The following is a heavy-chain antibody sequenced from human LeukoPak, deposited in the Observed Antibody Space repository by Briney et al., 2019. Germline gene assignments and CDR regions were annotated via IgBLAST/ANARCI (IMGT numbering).Heavy chain of an antibody. CDR3: AREGAAAEDVNWFDP. Sequence: ASVKVSCKASGYTFTGYYMHWVRQAPGQGLEWMGWINPNSGGTHYAQKFQGRVTMTRDTSISTAYMELNSLRSDDTAVYYCAREGAAAEDVNWFDPWGQGTQVTVSS. V-gene: IGHV1-2*02. D-gene: IGHD6-25*01. CDR2: INPNSGGT. CDR1: GYTFTGYY. J-gene: IGHJ5*02.